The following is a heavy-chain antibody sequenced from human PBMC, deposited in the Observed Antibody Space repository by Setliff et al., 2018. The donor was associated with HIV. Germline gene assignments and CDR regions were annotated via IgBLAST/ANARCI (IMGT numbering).Heavy chain of an antibody. CDR2: ISSNGGST. D-gene: IGHD3-22*01. CDR3: TTEVRYYDSSGPDY. CDR1: GFTFSSYA. V-gene: IGHV3-64*01. J-gene: IGHJ4*02. Sequence: GGSLRLSCAASGFTFSSYAMHWVRQAPGKGLEYVSAISSNGGSTYYANSVKGRFTISRDNSKNTLYLQMNSLKTEDTAAYYCTTEVRYYDSSGPDYWGQGTLVTVSS.